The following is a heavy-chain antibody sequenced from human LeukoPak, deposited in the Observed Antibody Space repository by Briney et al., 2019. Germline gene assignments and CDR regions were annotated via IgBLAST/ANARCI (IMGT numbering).Heavy chain of an antibody. D-gene: IGHD1-14*01. CDR1: GGSISSYY. J-gene: IGHJ3*02. V-gene: IGHV4-4*07. Sequence: KPSETLSLTCTVSGGSISSYYWSWIRQPAGKGLEWIGRIYTSGSTNYNPSLKSRVTMSVDTSKNQFSLKLSSVTAADTVVYYCARDNPPRTLDAFDIWGQGTMVTVSS. CDR3: ARDNPPRTLDAFDI. CDR2: IYTSGST.